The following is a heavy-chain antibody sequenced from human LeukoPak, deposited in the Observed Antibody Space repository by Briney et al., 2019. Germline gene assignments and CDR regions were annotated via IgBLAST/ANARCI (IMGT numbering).Heavy chain of an antibody. D-gene: IGHD3-10*01. Sequence: ASVKVSCKASGYTFTGYYMHWVRQAPGQGLEWMGWINPNSGGTNYAQKFKGRVTMTRDTSISTAYMELSRLRSDDTAVYYCARGAWFGELSMDVWGKGTTVTISS. CDR2: INPNSGGT. V-gene: IGHV1-2*02. J-gene: IGHJ6*03. CDR1: GYTFTGYY. CDR3: ARGAWFGELSMDV.